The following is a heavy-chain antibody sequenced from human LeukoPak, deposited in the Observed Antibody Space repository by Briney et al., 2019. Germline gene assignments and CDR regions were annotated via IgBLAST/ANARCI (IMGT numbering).Heavy chain of an antibody. CDR3: ARQEDYGGILDY. CDR2: IYYSGST. Sequence: SETLSLTCTVSGGSISSNSYYWGWIRQPPGKGLEWIGSIYYSGSTYYNPSLKSRVTISVDTSKNQFSLKLSSVTAADTAVYYCARQEDYGGILDYWGQGTLVTVSS. D-gene: IGHD4-23*01. V-gene: IGHV4-39*01. J-gene: IGHJ4*02. CDR1: GGSISSNSYY.